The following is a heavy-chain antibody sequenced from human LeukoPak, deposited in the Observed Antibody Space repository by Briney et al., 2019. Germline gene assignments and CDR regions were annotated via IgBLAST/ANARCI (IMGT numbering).Heavy chain of an antibody. Sequence: ASVKVSCKASGDTFTSYYMQGVRQAPGEGLEWMEIINPSGGSTSYAQKFQGRVTMTRDMSTSTVYMELSSLRSEDTAVYYCARAVSDTAIGTGDYYYYMDVWGKGTTVTVSS. CDR3: ARAVSDTAIGTGDYYYYMDV. D-gene: IGHD5-18*01. CDR1: GDTFTSYY. J-gene: IGHJ6*03. CDR2: INPSGGST. V-gene: IGHV1-46*01.